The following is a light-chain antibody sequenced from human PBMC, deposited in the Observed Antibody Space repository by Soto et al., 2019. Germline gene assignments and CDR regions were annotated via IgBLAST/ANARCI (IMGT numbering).Light chain of an antibody. Sequence: QSVLTQPPCASGSPGQSVTISCAGTSSDVGGYNYVSWYQQYPGKVPKLMIYEVSERPSGVPDRFSGSKSGNTAFLTVSGLQAEDEADYYCLSYADTAYVFGTGTKVTVL. CDR1: SSDVGGYNY. V-gene: IGLV2-8*01. CDR3: LSYADTAYV. J-gene: IGLJ1*01. CDR2: EVS.